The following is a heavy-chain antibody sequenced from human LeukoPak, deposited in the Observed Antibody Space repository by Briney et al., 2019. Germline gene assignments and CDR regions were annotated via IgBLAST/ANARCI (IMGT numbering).Heavy chain of an antibody. V-gene: IGHV3-48*03. Sequence: PGGSLRLSCAASGFTFSSYEMNWVRQAPGKGLEWVSDISSSGRIIHYADSVKGRFTISRDNTKNSLYLQMNSLRAEDTAVYYCARVSRYANDYWGQGTLVTVSS. CDR2: ISSSGRII. CDR1: GFTFSSYE. CDR3: ARVSRYANDY. J-gene: IGHJ4*02. D-gene: IGHD2-2*01.